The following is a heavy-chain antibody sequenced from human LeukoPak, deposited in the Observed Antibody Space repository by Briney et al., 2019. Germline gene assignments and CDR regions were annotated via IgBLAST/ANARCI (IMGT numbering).Heavy chain of an antibody. J-gene: IGHJ4*02. D-gene: IGHD2-21*01. CDR3: AKGARLVWPPPIDS. V-gene: IGHV3-33*02. CDR1: GFTVRNYG. CDR2: IWNEGNEK. Sequence: PGRPLRLSCEASGFTVRNYGIHWVRQAPGEGLEWGAVIWNEGNEKHYADSVKGRFTISKDDSTNTAFLQMDGLRGDDTAMYYCAKGARLVWPPPIDSWGQGTLVSVSS.